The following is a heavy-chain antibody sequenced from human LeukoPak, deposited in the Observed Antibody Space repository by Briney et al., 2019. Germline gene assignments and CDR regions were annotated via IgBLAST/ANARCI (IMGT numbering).Heavy chain of an antibody. V-gene: IGHV4-59*01. J-gene: IGHJ6*03. CDR1: GGSISSYY. CDR2: IYYSGST. D-gene: IGHD2-2*01. CDR3: ARGRGWVPAATHYYYYYMDV. Sequence: PSETLSLTCTVSGGSISSYYWSWIRQPPGKGLEWIGYIYYSGSTNYNLSLKSRVTISVDTSKNQFSLKLSSVTAADTAVYYCARGRGWVPAATHYYYYYMDVWGKGTTVTVSS.